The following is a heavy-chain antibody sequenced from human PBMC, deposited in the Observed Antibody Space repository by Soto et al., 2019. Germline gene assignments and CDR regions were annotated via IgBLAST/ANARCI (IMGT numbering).Heavy chain of an antibody. CDR3: AKDYSSGWFNNYFDY. CDR2: ISYDGSNK. D-gene: IGHD6-19*01. V-gene: IGHV3-30*18. J-gene: IGHJ4*02. Sequence: QVQLVESGGGVVQAGRSLRLSCAASGFTFSSYGMHWVRQAPGKGLEWVAVISYDGSNKYYADSVKGRFTISRDNSKNTLYLQMNSLRAEDTAVYYCAKDYSSGWFNNYFDYWGQGTLVTVSS. CDR1: GFTFSSYG.